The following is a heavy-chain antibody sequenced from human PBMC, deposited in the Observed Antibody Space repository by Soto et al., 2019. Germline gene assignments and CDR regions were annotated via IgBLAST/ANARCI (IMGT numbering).Heavy chain of an antibody. CDR3: ARRYSGNYYDY. V-gene: IGHV4-39*01. Sequence: SETLSLTCTVSGGSISSSSYYWGWIRQPPGKGLEWIGSMYYSGSTNYNPSLKSRVTISVDTSKNQFSLKLRSVTAADTAVYYCARRYSGNYYDYWGQGTLVTVSS. CDR1: GGSISSSSYY. CDR2: MYYSGST. J-gene: IGHJ4*02. D-gene: IGHD1-26*01.